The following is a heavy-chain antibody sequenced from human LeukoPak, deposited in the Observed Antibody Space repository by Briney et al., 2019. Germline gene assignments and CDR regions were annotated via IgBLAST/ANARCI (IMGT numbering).Heavy chain of an antibody. J-gene: IGHJ4*02. V-gene: IGHV1-46*04. CDR1: GDTFSSHY. Sequence: ASVKVSCKASGDTFSSHYVHWVRQAPGQGPEWMGVIDPFGRETHYAQRLQGRVTMTRDTSASRVDMELSGLRSADTAVYYCTRGSGSYSFDYWGQGTLVTVSS. CDR3: TRGSGSYSFDY. D-gene: IGHD3-10*01. CDR2: IDPFGRET.